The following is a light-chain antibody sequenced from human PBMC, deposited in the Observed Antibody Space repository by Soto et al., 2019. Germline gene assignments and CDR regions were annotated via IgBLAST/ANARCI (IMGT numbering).Light chain of an antibody. Sequence: EIVMTQSPATLSVSPGESATLSCRASQSVSNNLAWYQQKPGQAPRLLIYGASTRATGFPARFSGSGSGTEFTLTISSLQSEDFAVCYCQQYNNWPPTWTFGQGTKVEIK. CDR2: GAS. CDR1: QSVSNN. CDR3: QQYNNWPPTWT. V-gene: IGKV3-15*01. J-gene: IGKJ1*01.